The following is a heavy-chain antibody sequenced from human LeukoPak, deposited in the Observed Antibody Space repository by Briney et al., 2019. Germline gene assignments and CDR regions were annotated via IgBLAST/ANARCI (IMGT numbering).Heavy chain of an antibody. D-gene: IGHD5-24*01. CDR1: GFTFNNYG. CDR2: ISGSGDST. V-gene: IGHV3-23*01. J-gene: IGHJ4*02. Sequence: GGTLRLSCAASGFTFNNYGMSWVRQAPGKGLEWVSGISGSGDSTYYADSVKGRFTISRDNSKNTLYLQMNSLRAEDTAVYYCARDPKSGWLQGGFDYWGQGTLVTVSS. CDR3: ARDPKSGWLQGGFDY.